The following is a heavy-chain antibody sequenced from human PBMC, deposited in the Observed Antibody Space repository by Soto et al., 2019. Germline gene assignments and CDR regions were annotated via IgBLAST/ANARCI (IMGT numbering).Heavy chain of an antibody. CDR1: GYAFTGDY. CDR3: ATRYSYVHF. Sequence: ASVKVSCKSSGYAFTGDYIHGVRQAPGQGLEWMGWINPNSGDTNYAQKFQGRVTMTRDTSFSTAYMELSSLRSDDAAVYYCATRYSYVHFWGQGTLVTVSS. CDR2: INPNSGDT. D-gene: IGHD5-18*01. J-gene: IGHJ4*02. V-gene: IGHV1-2*02.